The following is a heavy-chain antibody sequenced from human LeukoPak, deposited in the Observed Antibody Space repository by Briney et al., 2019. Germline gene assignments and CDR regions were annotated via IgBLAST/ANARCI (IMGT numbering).Heavy chain of an antibody. CDR2: TYYRSKWYN. Sequence: SQTLSLTCAISGDSVSSNSGAWNWIRRSPSRGLEWLGRTYYRSKWYNEYAVSVRGRITVNPDTSKNQFSLHLNSVTPEDTAVYYCARRLTQYDCFDPWGQGILVTVSS. J-gene: IGHJ5*02. CDR3: ARRLTQYDCFDP. V-gene: IGHV6-1*01. D-gene: IGHD2-2*01. CDR1: GDSVSSNSGA.